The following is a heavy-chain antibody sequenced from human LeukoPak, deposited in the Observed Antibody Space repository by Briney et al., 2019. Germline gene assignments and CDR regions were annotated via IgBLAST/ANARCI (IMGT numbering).Heavy chain of an antibody. CDR3: ARAPYDSSGYYYRWGAFDI. J-gene: IGHJ3*02. CDR1: GGSISSGGYS. Sequence: PSETLSLTCAVSGGSISSGGYSWGWIRQPPGKGLEWIGYIYHSGSTYYNPSLKSRVTISVERSKNQFSLKLSSVTAADTAVYYCARAPYDSSGYYYRWGAFDIWGQGTMVTVSS. D-gene: IGHD3-22*01. CDR2: IYHSGST. V-gene: IGHV4-30-2*01.